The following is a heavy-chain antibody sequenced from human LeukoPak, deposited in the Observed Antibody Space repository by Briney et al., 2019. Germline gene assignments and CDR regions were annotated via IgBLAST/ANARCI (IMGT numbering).Heavy chain of an antibody. D-gene: IGHD2-15*01. V-gene: IGHV3-23*01. J-gene: IGHJ4*02. CDR3: AKNRKDSWASDY. CDR2: ISGSGGST. CDR1: GFTFSSYA. Sequence: GGSLRLSCAASGFTFSSYAMSWVRQAPGKGLEWVSAISGSGGSTYYADSVKGRFTISRDNSRNTLYLQMNSLRAEDTAVYYCAKNRKDSWASDYWGQGTLVTVSS.